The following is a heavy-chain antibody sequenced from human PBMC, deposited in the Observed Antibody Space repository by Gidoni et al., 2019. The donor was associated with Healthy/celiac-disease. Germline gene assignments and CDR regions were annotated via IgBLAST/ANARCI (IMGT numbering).Heavy chain of an antibody. D-gene: IGHD3-3*01. CDR3: ARRGYDFWSYQGVFDY. CDR2: IYYSGST. J-gene: IGHJ4*02. CDR1: GGSIRSSSYY. Sequence: QLQLQESGPGLVKPSETLSLTCTVSGGSIRSSSYYWGWIRQPPGKGLEWIGSIYYSGSTYYNPSLKSRVTISVDTSKNQFSLKLSSVTAADTAVYYCARRGYDFWSYQGVFDYWGQGTLVTVSS. V-gene: IGHV4-39*01.